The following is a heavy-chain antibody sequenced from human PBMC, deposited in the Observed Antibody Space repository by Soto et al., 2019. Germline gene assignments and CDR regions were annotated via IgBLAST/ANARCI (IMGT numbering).Heavy chain of an antibody. D-gene: IGHD2-2*01. J-gene: IGHJ6*03. CDR3: AGSGVLNRSTWQGGDYYYYYYMDV. CDR1: GGSISSGGYY. CDR2: IYYSGST. Sequence: QVQLQESGPGLVKPSQTLSLTCTVSGGSISSGGYYWSWIRQHPGKGLEWIGYIYYSGSTYYNPSLPSRVTTSVDTSTNQYSLQQSSVTAADTAVYYCAGSGVLNRSTWQGGDYYYYYYMDVWGKGTTVTVSS. V-gene: IGHV4-31*03.